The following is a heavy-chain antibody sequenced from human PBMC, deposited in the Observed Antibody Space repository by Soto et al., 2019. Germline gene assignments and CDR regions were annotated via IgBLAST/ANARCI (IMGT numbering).Heavy chain of an antibody. V-gene: IGHV3-9*01. J-gene: IGHJ6*02. Sequence: PGGSLRLSCAASGFTFDDYAMHWVRQAPGKGLEWVSGISWNSGSIGYADSVKGLFTISRDNAKNSLYLQMNSLRAEDTALYYCAKDRGGVDYYYYGMDVWGQGTTVTVSS. CDR2: ISWNSGSI. CDR1: GFTFDDYA. D-gene: IGHD2-15*01. CDR3: AKDRGGVDYYYYGMDV.